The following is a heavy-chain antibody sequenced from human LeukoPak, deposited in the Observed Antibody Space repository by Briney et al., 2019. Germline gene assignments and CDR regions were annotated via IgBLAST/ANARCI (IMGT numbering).Heavy chain of an antibody. CDR3: ARIFNRDV. CDR1: GGSTTNSY. CDR2: IHATGST. V-gene: IGHV4-4*07. J-gene: IGHJ3*01. Sequence: PSETLSLTCTVSGGSTTNSYWSWIRHSAGTGMEWIGRIHATGSTNYNPSLTSRVSMSLAMPTNQFSLTLSAVTVADTATYSCARIFNRDVWGQGTLVTVSP.